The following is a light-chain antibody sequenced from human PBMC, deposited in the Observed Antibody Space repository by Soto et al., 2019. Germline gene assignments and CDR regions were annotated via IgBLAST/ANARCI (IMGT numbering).Light chain of an antibody. CDR1: GTGVGAYNY. J-gene: IGLJ1*01. Sequence: LTLPPSASGSPGQPVTISCTGTGTGVGAYNYVSWFLPRPGTGPKHRLVEVTKGPAGVADGFSGCKSGDTASLTVCGVQADDKAHYCCSSYACSNSFVFGPGTKVTVL. CDR2: EVT. CDR3: SSYACSNSFV. V-gene: IGLV2-8*01.